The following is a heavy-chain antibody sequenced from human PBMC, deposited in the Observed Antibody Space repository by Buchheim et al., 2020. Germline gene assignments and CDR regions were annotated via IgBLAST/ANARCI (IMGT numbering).Heavy chain of an antibody. V-gene: IGHV4-59*11. Sequence: QVQLQESGPGLVKPSKTLSLTCTVSGGSINGHYWSWIRQPPGKGLEWIAYIYYSGSSNYNPSLTSRFTISVDTSKNQFSLKLTSVTAADTAVYYCAREAPPPGPYYVDYWGQGIL. CDR1: GGSINGHY. J-gene: IGHJ4*02. CDR3: AREAPPPGPYYVDY. CDR2: IYYSGSS.